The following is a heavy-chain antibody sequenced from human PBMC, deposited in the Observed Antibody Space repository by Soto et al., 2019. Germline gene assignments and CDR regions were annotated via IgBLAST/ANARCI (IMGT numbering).Heavy chain of an antibody. CDR1: GGSISSGGYS. CDR3: ARGGLVAFSSDY. D-gene: IGHD2-15*01. J-gene: IGHJ4*02. Sequence: SETLSLTCAVSGGSISSGGYSLRWIRQPPGKGLEWIGYIYHSGSTYYNPSLKSRVTISVDRSKNQFSLKLSSVTAADTAVYYCARGGLVAFSSDYWGQGTLVTVSS. V-gene: IGHV4-30-2*01. CDR2: IYHSGST.